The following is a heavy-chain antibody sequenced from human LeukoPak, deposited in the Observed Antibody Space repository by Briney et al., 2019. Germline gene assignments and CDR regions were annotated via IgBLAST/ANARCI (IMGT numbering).Heavy chain of an antibody. CDR1: GFTFSNYF. Sequence: GGSLRLSCIASGFTFSNYFMSWVRQSPGKGLEWVSSISGSGGKTYYTDSVKGRFTISRDNSKNMLYLQMNSLRAEDTAVYYCAKVRDGYFDYWGQGTLVTVSS. V-gene: IGHV3-23*01. J-gene: IGHJ4*02. CDR2: ISGSGGKT. D-gene: IGHD3-10*01. CDR3: AKVRDGYFDY.